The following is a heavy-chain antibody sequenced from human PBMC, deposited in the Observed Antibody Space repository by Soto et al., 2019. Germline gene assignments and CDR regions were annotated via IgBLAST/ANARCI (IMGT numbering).Heavy chain of an antibody. CDR2: INPNSGGT. J-gene: IGHJ5*02. D-gene: IGHD2-2*01. CDR3: AKDIVVVPAASWWFDP. Sequence: QVQLVQSGAEVKKPGASVKVSCKASGYTFTGYYMHWVRQAPGQGLEWMGWINPNSGGTNYAQKFQGRVTMTRDTSISTAYMELSRLRSDDTAVYYCAKDIVVVPAASWWFDPWGQGTLVTVSS. V-gene: IGHV1-2*02. CDR1: GYTFTGYY.